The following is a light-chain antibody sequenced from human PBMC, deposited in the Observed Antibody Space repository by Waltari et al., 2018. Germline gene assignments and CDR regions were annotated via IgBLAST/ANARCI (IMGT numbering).Light chain of an antibody. Sequence: EIVLTQSPGTLSLSPGVRATLSCRASQRVSRTLAWYQQKPGQAPRLLIYDASSRATGIPDRFSGSGSGTDFSLTISRLEPEDFAVYYCQKYGTLPATFGQGTKVEIK. CDR1: QRVSRT. V-gene: IGKV3-20*01. CDR2: DAS. J-gene: IGKJ1*01. CDR3: QKYGTLPAT.